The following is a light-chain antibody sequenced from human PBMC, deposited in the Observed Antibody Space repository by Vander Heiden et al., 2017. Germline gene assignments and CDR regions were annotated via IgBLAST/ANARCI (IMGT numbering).Light chain of an antibody. CDR3: QQYYNSPFA. J-gene: IGKJ3*01. Sequence: DIVMTQSPDSLAVFLGERATINCKSSQSVLYSSNNKNYLAWYQQKPGQPPKLLIYWASSRESGVPDRFSGRGSGTDFTHTISSLQAEDVAVYYCQQYYNSPFAFGPGTKVDIK. CDR1: QSVLYSSNNKNY. CDR2: WAS. V-gene: IGKV4-1*01.